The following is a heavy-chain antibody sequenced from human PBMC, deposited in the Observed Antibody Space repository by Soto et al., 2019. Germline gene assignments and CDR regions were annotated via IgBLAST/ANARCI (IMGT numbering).Heavy chain of an antibody. J-gene: IGHJ4*02. V-gene: IGHV3-15*01. D-gene: IGHD3-9*01. CDR2: IKSKTDGGTT. CDR3: TTAGNDILTGYYKGYFDY. CDR1: GFTFSNAW. Sequence: GGSLRLSCAASGFTFSNAWMSWVRQAPGKGLEWVGRIKSKTDGGTTDYAAPVKGRFTISRDDSKNTLYLQMNSLKTEDTAVYYCTTAGNDILTGYYKGYFDYWGQGTLVTVSS.